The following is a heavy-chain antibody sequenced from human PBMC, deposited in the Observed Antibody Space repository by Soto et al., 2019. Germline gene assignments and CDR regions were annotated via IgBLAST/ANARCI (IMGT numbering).Heavy chain of an antibody. CDR1: GFTFSTYS. Sequence: EVPLVESGGGLVQPGGSLRLSCSASGFTFSTYSMHWVRQAPGKGLEYVSAINSNGGSTYYADSVKGRFTISRDNSKNTLYLQMSSLRAEDTAVYYCVKAHGYDFDYWGQGTLVTVSS. V-gene: IGHV3-64D*06. D-gene: IGHD5-12*01. J-gene: IGHJ4*02. CDR3: VKAHGYDFDY. CDR2: INSNGGST.